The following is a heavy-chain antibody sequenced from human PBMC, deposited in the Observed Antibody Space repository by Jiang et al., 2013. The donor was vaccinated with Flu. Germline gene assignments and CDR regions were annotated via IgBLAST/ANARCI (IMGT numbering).Heavy chain of an antibody. CDR1: GGSLSGSY. J-gene: IGHJ4*02. V-gene: IGHV4-34*01. Sequence: TLSLTCAVHGGSLSGSYWTFIRQPPGKGLEWIGSISHTGTTYYNPSLQTRLTISLDTSKNQFSLMLTSVTAADTAVYYCATTTGNWGQGTLVTVSS. D-gene: IGHD3-10*01. CDR2: ISHTGTT. CDR3: ATTTGN.